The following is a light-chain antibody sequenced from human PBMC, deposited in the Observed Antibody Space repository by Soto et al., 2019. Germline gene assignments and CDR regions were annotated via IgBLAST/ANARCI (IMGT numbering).Light chain of an antibody. Sequence: EIVMTQSPATLSVSPGERATLSCRASQSVSSNLAWYQQKPGQAPRLLIYGASTRATCIPARFSGSGSGTEFTLPISSLQSEDFAVYYCQQYNNWPWTFGQGTKVEIK. CDR3: QQYNNWPWT. V-gene: IGKV3-15*01. J-gene: IGKJ1*01. CDR2: GAS. CDR1: QSVSSN.